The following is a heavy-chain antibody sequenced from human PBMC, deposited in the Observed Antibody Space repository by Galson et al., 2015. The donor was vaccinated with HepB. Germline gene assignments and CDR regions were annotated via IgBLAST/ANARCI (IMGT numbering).Heavy chain of an antibody. CDR3: ARDQGVHYDSSPCLDD. D-gene: IGHD3-22*01. Sequence: ETLSLTCDVSGGSISGLYWSWIRQPAGKGLEWIGRIHSTGNTNYNPTLESRVILSVDTSKNQLSLKLYSVTAADTAMYYCARDQGVHYDSSPCLDDWGQGTLVTVSS. CDR1: GGSISGLY. V-gene: IGHV4-4*07. J-gene: IGHJ4*02. CDR2: IHSTGNT.